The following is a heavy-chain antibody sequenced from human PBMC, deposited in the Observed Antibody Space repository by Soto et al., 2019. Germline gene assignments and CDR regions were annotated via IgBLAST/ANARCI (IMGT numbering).Heavy chain of an antibody. CDR3: AKHRHANGDPFYDI. V-gene: IGHV5-10-1*01. CDR1: GYIFSNYW. Sequence: PGESLKISCKGSGYIFSNYWISWVRQKSGKGLEWMGRIDPGDSYTNFSPSFQGHISISVDKSINTAYLQRSGLEASDSAIYYCAKHRHANGDPFYDIWGQGTMVTVSS. J-gene: IGHJ3*02. D-gene: IGHD3-16*02. CDR2: IDPGDSYT.